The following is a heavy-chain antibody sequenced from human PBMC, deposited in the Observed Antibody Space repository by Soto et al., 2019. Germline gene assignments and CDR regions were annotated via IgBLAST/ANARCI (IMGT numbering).Heavy chain of an antibody. CDR1: GYTFTSYG. D-gene: IGHD5-18*01. CDR3: ARDLREYSYGENWFDP. Sequence: QVQLVQSGAEVKKPGASVKVSCKVSGYTFTSYGISWVRQAPGQGLEWMGWISAYNGNTNYAQKLQGRVTMTTDTSTSTAYMELRSLRSDDTAVYYCARDLREYSYGENWFDPWGQGTLVTVSS. J-gene: IGHJ5*02. CDR2: ISAYNGNT. V-gene: IGHV1-18*04.